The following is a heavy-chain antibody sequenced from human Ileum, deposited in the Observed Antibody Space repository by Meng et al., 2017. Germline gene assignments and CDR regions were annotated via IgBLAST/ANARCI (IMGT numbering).Heavy chain of an antibody. Sequence: ASVKVSCKASGYSFTSQSLNWVRQAPGQGLEWIGWINTNTGNSNYAPGFTGRFVFSLDTSVSTAYLQISSLNVEDTAVYYCVRHTGNFGLDFWGQGTLVTVSS. J-gene: IGHJ4*02. D-gene: IGHD4-23*01. CDR1: GYSFTSQS. V-gene: IGHV7-4-1*02. CDR3: VRHTGNFGLDF. CDR2: INTNTGNS.